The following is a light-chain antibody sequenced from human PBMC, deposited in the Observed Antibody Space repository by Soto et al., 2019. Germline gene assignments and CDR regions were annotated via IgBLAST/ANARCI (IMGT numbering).Light chain of an antibody. J-gene: IGKJ1*01. Sequence: EIVLTQSPGTLSLSPGEGATLSCGASQSVSPNYLAWHQQKPGQAPRVLIYGASNRATGIPDRLSGSGSRTDFTLTISRLEPEDFAVYYCQQYGSSGTFGQGTKVDIK. CDR1: QSVSPNY. CDR2: GAS. V-gene: IGKV3-20*01. CDR3: QQYGSSGT.